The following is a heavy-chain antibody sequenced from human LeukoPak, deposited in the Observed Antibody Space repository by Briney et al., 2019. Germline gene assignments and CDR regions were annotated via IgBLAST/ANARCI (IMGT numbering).Heavy chain of an antibody. CDR1: GGSISSGGYY. CDR3: ASSIAAAGTGGWFVP. Sequence: PSETLSLTCTVSGGSISSGGYYWSWIRQHPGKGLEWIGYIYYSGSTYYNPSLKSRVTISVDTSKNQFSLKLSSVTAADTAVYYCASSIAAAGTGGWFVPWGQGTLVTVSS. CDR2: IYYSGST. D-gene: IGHD6-13*01. J-gene: IGHJ5*02. V-gene: IGHV4-31*03.